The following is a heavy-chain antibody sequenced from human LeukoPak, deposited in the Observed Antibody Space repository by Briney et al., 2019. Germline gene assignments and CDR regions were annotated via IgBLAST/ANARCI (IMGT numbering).Heavy chain of an antibody. V-gene: IGHV3-21*01. CDR3: ARDINSDPTVIFDY. CDR2: ISSSSSYI. D-gene: IGHD4-17*01. Sequence: GGSLRLSCAASGFTFSSYSMNWVRQAPGKGPEWVSSISSSSSYIYYADSVKGRFTISRDNAKNSLYLQMNSLRAEDTAVYYCARDINSDPTVIFDYWGQGTLVTVSS. CDR1: GFTFSSYS. J-gene: IGHJ4*02.